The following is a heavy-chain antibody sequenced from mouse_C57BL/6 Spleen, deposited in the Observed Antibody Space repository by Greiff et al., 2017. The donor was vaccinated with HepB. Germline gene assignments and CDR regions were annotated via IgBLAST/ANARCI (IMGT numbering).Heavy chain of an antibody. D-gene: IGHD1-1*01. J-gene: IGHJ2*01. CDR1: GYTFTSYG. CDR2: IYPRSGNT. V-gene: IGHV1-81*01. Sequence: QLQLQQSGAELARPGASVKLSCKASGYTFTSYGISWVKQRTGQGLEWIGEIYPRSGNTYYNEKFKGKATLTADKSSSTAYMELRSLTSEDSAVYFWARREKDTTVVATDYWGQGTTLTVSA. CDR3: ARREKDTTVVATDY.